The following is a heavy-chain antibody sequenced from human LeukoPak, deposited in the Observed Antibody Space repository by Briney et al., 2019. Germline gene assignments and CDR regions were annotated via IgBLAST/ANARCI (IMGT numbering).Heavy chain of an antibody. V-gene: IGHV1-2*06. Sequence: ASVKVSCKASGYTFTGYHMHWVRQAPGQGLEWMGRINPNSGDTNYAQKFQGRVTMTRDTSTSTVYMELSSLRSEDTAVYYCARDEGIAAAGNTIPTRYFDYWGQGTLVTVSS. CDR3: ARDEGIAAAGNTIPTRYFDY. J-gene: IGHJ4*02. CDR2: INPNSGDT. D-gene: IGHD6-13*01. CDR1: GYTFTGYH.